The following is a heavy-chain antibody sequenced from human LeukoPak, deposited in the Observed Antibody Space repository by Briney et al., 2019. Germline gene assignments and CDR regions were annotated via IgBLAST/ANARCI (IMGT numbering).Heavy chain of an antibody. Sequence: ASVKVSCKASGYTFTSYGISWLRQAPAQGLEGMGWISAYNGNTNYAQKLQGRVTMTTDTSTSTAYMELRRLRSDDTAVYYCARLVATRKNGWFDPWGQGTLVTVSS. D-gene: IGHD5-12*01. J-gene: IGHJ5*02. CDR3: ARLVATRKNGWFDP. CDR2: ISAYNGNT. V-gene: IGHV1-18*01. CDR1: GYTFTSYG.